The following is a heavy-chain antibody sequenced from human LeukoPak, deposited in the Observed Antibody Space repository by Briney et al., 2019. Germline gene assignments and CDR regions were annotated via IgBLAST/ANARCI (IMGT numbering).Heavy chain of an antibody. D-gene: IGHD6-6*01. CDR2: MNPNSGNT. V-gene: IGHV1-8*03. CDR1: GYTFTSYD. CDR3: ARGSKKKRYGRRASYSSSSGGGSQDYYYYMDV. Sequence: GASVKVSCKASGYTFTSYDINWVRQATGQGLEWMGWMNPNSGNTGYAQKFQGRVTITRNTSISTAYMELSSLRSEDTAVYYCARGSKKKRYGRRASYSSSSGGGSQDYYYYMDVWGKGTMVTVSS. J-gene: IGHJ6*03.